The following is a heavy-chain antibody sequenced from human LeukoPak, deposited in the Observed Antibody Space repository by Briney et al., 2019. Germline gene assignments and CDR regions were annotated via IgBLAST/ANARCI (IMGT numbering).Heavy chain of an antibody. CDR1: GGTFSSYA. CDR3: ARGSMTTVVTENWFDP. Sequence: PVKASCKASGGTFSSYAISWVRQAPGQGLEWMGRIIPILGIANYAQKFQGRVTITADKSTSTAYMELSSLRSEDTAVYYCARGSMTTVVTENWFDPWGQGTMVTVSS. V-gene: IGHV1-69*04. J-gene: IGHJ5*02. CDR2: IIPILGIA. D-gene: IGHD4-23*01.